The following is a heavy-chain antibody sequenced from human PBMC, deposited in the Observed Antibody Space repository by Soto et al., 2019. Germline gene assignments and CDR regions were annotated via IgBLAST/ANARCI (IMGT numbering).Heavy chain of an antibody. CDR1: GYTFTSYY. CDR2: INPSGGST. CDR3: ARNQKYSSGWTAGFDS. Sequence: QVQLVQSGAEVKKPGASVKVSCKASGYTFTSYYMHWVRQAPGQGLEWMGIINPSGGSTSYAQKSQGRVTMTRDTSTSTVYMELSSLRCEDTAVYYCARNQKYSSGWTAGFDSWGQGTLVTVSS. V-gene: IGHV1-46*03. D-gene: IGHD6-19*01. J-gene: IGHJ4*02.